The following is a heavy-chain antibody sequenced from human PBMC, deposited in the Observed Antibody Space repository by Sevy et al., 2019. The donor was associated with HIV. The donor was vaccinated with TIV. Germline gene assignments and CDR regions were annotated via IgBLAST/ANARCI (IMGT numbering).Heavy chain of an antibody. J-gene: IGHJ4*02. CDR1: GGSFGSSSYY. Sequence: SETLSLTCTVSGGSFGSSSYYWNWIRQPAGKGLEWIGRIYTSGTTNYNPSLKIRVTMSVDTSKNQFSLKLSSVTAADTAVYYCANRLGYCTNGVCYLDYWGQGTLVTVSS. V-gene: IGHV4-61*02. D-gene: IGHD2-8*01. CDR3: ANRLGYCTNGVCYLDY. CDR2: IYTSGTT.